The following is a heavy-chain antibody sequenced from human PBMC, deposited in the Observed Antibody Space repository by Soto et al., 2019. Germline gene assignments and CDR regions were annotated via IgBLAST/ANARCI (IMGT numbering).Heavy chain of an antibody. V-gene: IGHV3-21*04. CDR2: ISSSSSYI. D-gene: IGHD3-10*01. J-gene: IGHJ4*02. CDR1: GFTFSSYS. CDR3: ARDHSWSGSGSYGVLPQGY. Sequence: GGSLRLSCAASGFTFSSYSMNWVRQAPGKGLEWVSSISSSSSYIYYADSVKGRFTISRDNAKNSLYLQMNSLRAEDTAVYYCARDHSWSGSGSYGVLPQGYWGQGTLVTVSS.